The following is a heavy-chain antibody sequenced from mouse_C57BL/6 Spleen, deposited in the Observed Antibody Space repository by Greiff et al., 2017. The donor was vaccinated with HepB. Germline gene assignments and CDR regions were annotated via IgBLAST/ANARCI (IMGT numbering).Heavy chain of an antibody. CDR1: GFSFNTYA. Sequence: EVKLVESGGGLVQPKGSLKLSCAASGFSFNTYAMNWVRQAPGKGLEWVARIRSKSNNYATYYADSVKDRFTISRDDSESMLYLQMNNLKTEDTAMYYCVRDGPFYAMDYWGQGTSVTVSS. CDR3: VRDGPFYAMDY. V-gene: IGHV10-1*01. CDR2: IRSKSNNYAT. D-gene: IGHD2-3*01. J-gene: IGHJ4*01.